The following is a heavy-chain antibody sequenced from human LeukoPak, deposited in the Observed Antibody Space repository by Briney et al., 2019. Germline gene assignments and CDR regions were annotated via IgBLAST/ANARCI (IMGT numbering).Heavy chain of an antibody. CDR1: GFTFDDYA. CDR2: IYSGGTT. Sequence: PGRSLRLSCAASGFTFDDYAMHWVRQAPGKGLEWVSVIYSGGTTYYADSVKGRFTISRDNSKNTLYLQMNSLRAEDTAIYYCAREWKFDIWGQGTMVTVSS. D-gene: IGHD1-1*01. V-gene: IGHV3-53*01. CDR3: AREWKFDI. J-gene: IGHJ3*02.